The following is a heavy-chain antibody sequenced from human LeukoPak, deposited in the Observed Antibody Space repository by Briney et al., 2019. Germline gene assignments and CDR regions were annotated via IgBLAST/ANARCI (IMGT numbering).Heavy chain of an antibody. D-gene: IGHD5-18*01. CDR2: IYYSGST. CDR3: ARHAGNSYGYVFDY. J-gene: IGHJ4*02. CDR1: GGSISSSSYY. Sequence: PSETLSLTCTVSGGSISSSSYYWGWIRQPPGKGLEWIGSIYYSGSTYYNPSLKSRVTISVDTSKNQFSLKLSSVTAADTAVYYCARHAGNSYGYVFDYWGQGTLVTVSS. V-gene: IGHV4-39*01.